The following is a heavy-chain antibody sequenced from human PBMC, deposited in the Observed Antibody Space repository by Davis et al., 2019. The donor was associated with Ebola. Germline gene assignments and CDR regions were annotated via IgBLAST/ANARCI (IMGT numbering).Heavy chain of an antibody. CDR1: GITVSSNY. D-gene: IGHD3-3*01. J-gene: IGHJ6*02. CDR2: ISSAGST. V-gene: IGHV3-66*02. Sequence: PGGSLRLSCAASGITVSSNYMTWVRQAPGKGLECVSIISSAGSTYYVDSVKGRFTISRDKSKNTLYLQMNSLRTEDTAVYYCASRSAPGYYYGMDVWGQGTTVTVSS. CDR3: ASRSAPGYYYGMDV.